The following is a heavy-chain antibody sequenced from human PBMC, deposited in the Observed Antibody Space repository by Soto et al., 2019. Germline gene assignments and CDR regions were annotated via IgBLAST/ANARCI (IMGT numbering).Heavy chain of an antibody. D-gene: IGHD6-19*01. V-gene: IGHV3-9*01. Sequence: EVQLVESGGGLVQPGRSLRLSCAASGFTFDDYAMHWVRQAPGKGLEWVSGISWNSGSIGYADSVKGRFTISRDNAKNSLYLQMNSLRAEDTALYYCAKDFTLAGPYYYYGMDVWGQGTTVTVSS. CDR1: GFTFDDYA. CDR3: AKDFTLAGPYYYYGMDV. CDR2: ISWNSGSI. J-gene: IGHJ6*02.